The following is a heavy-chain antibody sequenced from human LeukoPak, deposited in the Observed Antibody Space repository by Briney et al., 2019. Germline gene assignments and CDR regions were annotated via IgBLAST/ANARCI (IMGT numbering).Heavy chain of an antibody. CDR1: GGSISSGDYY. J-gene: IGHJ4*02. CDR3: ARRRSGACDY. CDR2: IYYSGST. Sequence: SQTLSLTCTVSGGSISSGDYYWRWIRQPPGRGLEWIGYIYYSGSTYYNPSLKSRVTISVDTSKNQFSLKLSSVTAADTAVYYCARRRSGACDYWGQGTLVTVSS. D-gene: IGHD7-27*01. V-gene: IGHV4-30-4*01.